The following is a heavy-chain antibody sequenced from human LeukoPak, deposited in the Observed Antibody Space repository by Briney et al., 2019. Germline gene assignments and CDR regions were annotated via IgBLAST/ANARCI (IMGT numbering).Heavy chain of an antibody. V-gene: IGHV3-48*03. Sequence: SGGSLRLSCAASGFTFSSYEMNWVRQAPGKWLEWVSYISSSGSTIYYADSVKGRFTISRDNAKNSLYLQMNSLRAEDTAVYYCARDRDFIFDYWGQGTLVTVSS. CDR1: GFTFSSYE. CDR3: ARDRDFIFDY. CDR2: ISSSGSTI. D-gene: IGHD3/OR15-3a*01. J-gene: IGHJ4*02.